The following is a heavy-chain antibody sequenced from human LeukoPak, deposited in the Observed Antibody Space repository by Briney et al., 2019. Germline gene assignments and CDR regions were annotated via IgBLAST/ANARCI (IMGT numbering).Heavy chain of an antibody. D-gene: IGHD6-19*01. V-gene: IGHV4-59*08. CDR3: ATAENSSGWFGY. J-gene: IGHJ4*02. CDR1: GGSFSGYY. Sequence: SETLPLTCAVYGGSFSGYYWSWIRQPPGKGLEWIGYIYYTGSTNYNPSLKSRVTISVDTSNNQFSLKLNSVTAADTAVYYCATAENSSGWFGYWGQGTLVTVSS. CDR2: IYYTGST.